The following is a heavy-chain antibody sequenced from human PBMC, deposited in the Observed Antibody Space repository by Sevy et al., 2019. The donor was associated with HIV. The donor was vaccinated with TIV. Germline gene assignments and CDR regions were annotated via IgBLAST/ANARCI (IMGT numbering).Heavy chain of an antibody. J-gene: IGHJ4*02. CDR2: IWFDGSNT. Sequence: GGSLRLSCAASGFTFSSYGMHWVRQAPGKGLEWVAVIWFDGSNTYYADSVKGRFTISRDIAENTLHLQMNSLRAEDTAVYYCARDLEFDDYGAYGPSFMPDYWGQGTLVTVSS. D-gene: IGHD5-12*01. CDR3: ARDLEFDDYGAYGPSFMPDY. CDR1: GFTFSSYG. V-gene: IGHV3-33*01.